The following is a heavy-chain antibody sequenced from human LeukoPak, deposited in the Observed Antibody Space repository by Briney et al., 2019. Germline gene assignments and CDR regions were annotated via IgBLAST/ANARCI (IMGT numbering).Heavy chain of an antibody. CDR3: ARGVRSLYGSGSYYGRGNWFDP. Sequence: SETLSLTCTVSGGSISSYYWSWIRQPPGKGLEWIGYIYYSGSTNYNPSLKSRVTISVDTSKNQFSLKLSSVTATDTAVYYCARGVRSLYGSGSYYGRGNWFDPWGQGTLVTVSS. CDR1: GGSISSYY. J-gene: IGHJ5*02. V-gene: IGHV4-59*01. D-gene: IGHD3-10*01. CDR2: IYYSGST.